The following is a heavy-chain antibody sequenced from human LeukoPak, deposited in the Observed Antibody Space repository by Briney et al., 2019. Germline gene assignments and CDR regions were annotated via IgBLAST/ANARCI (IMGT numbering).Heavy chain of an antibody. Sequence: PGGSLRLSCAASGFIVSSNYMSWVRQAPGKGLEWVSVIYSGGSTYYADSVKGRFTISRDNSKNTLYLQMNSLRAEDTAVYYCARGSKLYYYDSSGYPLGYYYYMDVWGKGTTVTISS. CDR2: IYSGGST. D-gene: IGHD3-22*01. J-gene: IGHJ6*03. CDR3: ARGSKLYYYDSSGYPLGYYYYMDV. CDR1: GFIVSSNY. V-gene: IGHV3-53*01.